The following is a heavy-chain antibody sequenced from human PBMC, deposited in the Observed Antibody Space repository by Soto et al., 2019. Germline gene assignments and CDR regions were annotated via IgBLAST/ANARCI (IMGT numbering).Heavy chain of an antibody. CDR1: GFTFSSYE. V-gene: IGHV3-23*01. CDR3: AKDQAYYYGSGNAFDI. J-gene: IGHJ3*02. Sequence: GWDLRLSCVASGFTFSSYELSWFRQAPLNGLEWVSSISGSGGSTYYADSVKGRFTISRDNSKNTLYLQMNSLRAEDTAVYYCAKDQAYYYGSGNAFDIWGQGTMVTVSS. D-gene: IGHD3-10*01. CDR2: ISGSGGST.